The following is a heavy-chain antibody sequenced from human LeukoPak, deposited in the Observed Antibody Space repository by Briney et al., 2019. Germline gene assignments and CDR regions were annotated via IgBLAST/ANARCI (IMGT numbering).Heavy chain of an antibody. Sequence: PGGSLRLSCAASGFTFSTYGMHWVRQAPGKGLEWVAVIWYGGSNTYYAGSVKGRFTISRDNSKNTLYLQMNSLRDEDTAVYYCSKAEVLSGSRLDYWGQGTLVTVSS. J-gene: IGHJ4*02. CDR2: IWYGGSNT. D-gene: IGHD1-26*01. V-gene: IGHV3-30*02. CDR3: SKAEVLSGSRLDY. CDR1: GFTFSTYG.